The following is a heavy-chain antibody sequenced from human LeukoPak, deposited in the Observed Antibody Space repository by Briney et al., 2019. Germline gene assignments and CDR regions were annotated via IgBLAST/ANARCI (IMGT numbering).Heavy chain of an antibody. CDR1: GGLIGTSDDY. CDR2: LSNRGNT. CDR3: ARHFDY. J-gene: IGHJ4*02. V-gene: IGHV4-39*01. Sequence: SEALSLTCTVSGGLIGTSDDYWAWIRQPPGKGLEWIGCLSNRGNTYYNPSLKSRVTISGDRSTNHFSLKMTSMTAADTAVYYCARHFDYWGQGILVTVSS.